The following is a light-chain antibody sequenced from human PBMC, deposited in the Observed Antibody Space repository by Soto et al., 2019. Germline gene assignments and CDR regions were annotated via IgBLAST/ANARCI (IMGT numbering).Light chain of an antibody. CDR1: SSDVGTYNY. CDR3: ISYTDRQSYL. J-gene: IGLJ1*01. V-gene: IGLV2-14*01. Sequence: QSALTQPASVSGSPGQSITISCTGTSSDVGTYNYVSWYQHHPGKAPKLIIYEVSNRPSGVSNRFSGSKSGSTASLTISGLQTEDEADYYCISYTDRQSYLFGTGTKLTVL. CDR2: EVS.